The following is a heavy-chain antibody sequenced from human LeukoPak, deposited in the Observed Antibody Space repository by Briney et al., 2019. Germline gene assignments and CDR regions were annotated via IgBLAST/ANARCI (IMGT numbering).Heavy chain of an antibody. J-gene: IGHJ4*02. CDR1: GFTFSSYA. CDR2: ISYDGSNK. D-gene: IGHD2-2*01. V-gene: IGHV3-30-3*02. Sequence: PGGSLRLSCAASGFTFSSYAMHWVRQAPGKGLEWVAVISYDGSNKYYADSVKGRFTISRDNSKNTLYLQMNSLRAEDTAVYYCAKSPFVVVPAAFDYWGQGTLVTVSS. CDR3: AKSPFVVVPAAFDY.